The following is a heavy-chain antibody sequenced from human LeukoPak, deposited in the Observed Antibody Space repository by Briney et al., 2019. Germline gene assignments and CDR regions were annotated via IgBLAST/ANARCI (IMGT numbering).Heavy chain of an antibody. CDR1: GYTFTSYY. CDR3: AKGTSGWYDGDPYYFDY. D-gene: IGHD6-19*01. J-gene: IGHJ4*02. V-gene: IGHV1-46*01. Sequence: GASVKLSCKSSGYTFTSYYMHWVRQAPGHGLEWMGIINPSGGSTSYAQKFQGRVTMTRDTSTSTVYMELSSLRSEDTAVYYCAKGTSGWYDGDPYYFDYWGQGTLVTVSS. CDR2: INPSGGST.